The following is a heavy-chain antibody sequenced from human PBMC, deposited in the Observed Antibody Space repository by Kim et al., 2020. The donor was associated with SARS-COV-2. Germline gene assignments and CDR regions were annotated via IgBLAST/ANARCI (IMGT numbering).Heavy chain of an antibody. V-gene: IGHV3-74*01. Sequence: DSVKGRFTISRDNAKNTLYLQMNSLRDEDTAVYYCARVTADCGGDCYFDSWGQGTLVAVSS. CDR3: ARVTADCGGDCYFDS. J-gene: IGHJ4*02. D-gene: IGHD2-21*02.